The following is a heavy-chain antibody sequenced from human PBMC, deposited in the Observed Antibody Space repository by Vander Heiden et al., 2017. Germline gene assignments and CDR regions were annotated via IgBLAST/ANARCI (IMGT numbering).Heavy chain of an antibody. CDR2: INPEDYKT. V-gene: IGHV5-51*01. CDR1: GYDFSSYY. Sequence: EVQLVQSGPEVKKSGDSLELSCTGSGYDFSSYYISWVRQLPGKGLEWMGVINPEDYKTRDSPSFQGQVTFSVAKAIKTADVQWSSLKASDTAMYYWARQVGMTAPPRYWGQGTLVTVSS. J-gene: IGHJ4*02. CDR3: ARQVGMTAPPRY. D-gene: IGHD2-21*01.